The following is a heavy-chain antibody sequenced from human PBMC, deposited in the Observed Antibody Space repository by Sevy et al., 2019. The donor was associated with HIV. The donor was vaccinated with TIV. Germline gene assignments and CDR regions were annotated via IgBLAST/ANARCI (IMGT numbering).Heavy chain of an antibody. CDR3: ARDGGYSIKWYPLY. D-gene: IGHD1-26*01. V-gene: IGHV3-30-3*01. J-gene: IGHJ4*01. Sequence: GGSLRLSCAASGFAFSTHAMHWVRQAPGKGLEWVAVISYEGTETFYAASVEGRFTISRDNSKNMLSMQINSLKPEDTAVYYCARDGGYSIKWYPLYWGHGTLVTVSS. CDR2: ISYEGTET. CDR1: GFAFSTHA.